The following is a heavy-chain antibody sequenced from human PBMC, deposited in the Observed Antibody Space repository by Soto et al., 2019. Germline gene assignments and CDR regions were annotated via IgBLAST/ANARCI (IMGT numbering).Heavy chain of an antibody. CDR2: IWHDGSQK. V-gene: IGHV3-33*01. CDR3: EGRDDPFHV. CDR1: GLTFSNYG. J-gene: IGHJ3*01. Sequence: QVQLVESGGGVVQPERSLRLSCVATGLTFSNYGIHWVRQAPGRGLEWVAVIWHDGSQKYSADSVRGRFTISRDNSTNTVYLQMNSLSAEDTAVYYCEGRDDPFHVWGQGTMVTVSS.